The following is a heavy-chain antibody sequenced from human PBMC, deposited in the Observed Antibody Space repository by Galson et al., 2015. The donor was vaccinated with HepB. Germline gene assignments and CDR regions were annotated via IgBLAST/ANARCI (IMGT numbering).Heavy chain of an antibody. CDR2: ISAYNGNT. J-gene: IGHJ3*02. CDR1: GYTFTSYG. CDR3: ARDQDIVVVNAAFDI. Sequence: SVKVSCKASGYTFTSYGISWVRQAPGQGLEWMGWISAYNGNTNYAQKLQGRVTMTTDTSTSTAYMELRSLRSDDTAVYYCARDQDIVVVNAAFDIWGQGTMVTVSS. D-gene: IGHD2-15*01. V-gene: IGHV1-18*04.